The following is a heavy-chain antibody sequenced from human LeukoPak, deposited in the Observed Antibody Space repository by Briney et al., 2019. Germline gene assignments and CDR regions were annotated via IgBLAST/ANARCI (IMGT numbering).Heavy chain of an antibody. V-gene: IGHV1-69*13. CDR1: GGAFNSYA. Sequence: ASVKVSCKASGGAFNSYAISWVRQAPGQGLEWMGGIVPIFGTAYYAENSQGRATITADESTSTVYMELSSLRSEDTAVYYCARDSTMVTPYWYFALWGRGTLVTASS. CDR2: IVPIFGTA. D-gene: IGHD5/OR15-5a*01. J-gene: IGHJ2*01. CDR3: ARDSTMVTPYWYFAL.